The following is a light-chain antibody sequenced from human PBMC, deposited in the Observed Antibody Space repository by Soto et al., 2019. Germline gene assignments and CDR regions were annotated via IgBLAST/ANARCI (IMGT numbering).Light chain of an antibody. J-gene: IGKJ2*01. CDR1: QDISFY. CDR2: DAS. CDR3: HQNDRIPPT. V-gene: IGKV1-33*01. Sequence: DIQMTQSPSSLSASVGDRVAITCQASQDISFYLNWYQEKPGKAPKLLIYDASYLETGVPSRFGGSGSGTDFTLTISSLEPEDFATYYCHQNDRIPPTFGQGTKVDIK.